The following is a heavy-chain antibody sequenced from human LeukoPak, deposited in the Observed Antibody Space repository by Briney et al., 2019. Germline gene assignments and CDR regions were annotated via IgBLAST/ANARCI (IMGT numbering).Heavy chain of an antibody. CDR1: GYTFTSHG. J-gene: IGHJ5*02. CDR2: ISAYNGDT. CDR3: ARDPSNTSGWKTWFDP. V-gene: IGHV1-18*01. D-gene: IGHD6-19*01. Sequence: ASVKVSCKASGYTFTSHGINWVRQAPGQGLEWMGWISAYNGDTKYAQKFQGRVTLTTNTLTTTAYLELRSLTSDDTAVYYCARDPSNTSGWKTWFDPWGQGTLVTVSS.